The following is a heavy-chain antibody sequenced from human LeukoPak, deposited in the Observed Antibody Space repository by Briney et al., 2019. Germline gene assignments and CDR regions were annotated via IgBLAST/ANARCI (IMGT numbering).Heavy chain of an antibody. D-gene: IGHD5-12*01. CDR3: AKYSDGYSGSRSKKPRNDY. CDR1: GFTFSNNW. CDR2: VKKDASEK. V-gene: IGHV3-7*03. J-gene: IGHJ4*02. Sequence: GGSLRLSCAASGFTFSNNWMTWVRQAPGKGLEWVASVKKDASEKYYVDSVKGRFTISRDNAKNSLYLQMNSLRVEDTAVYYCAKYSDGYSGSRSKKPRNDYWGQGTLVTVSS.